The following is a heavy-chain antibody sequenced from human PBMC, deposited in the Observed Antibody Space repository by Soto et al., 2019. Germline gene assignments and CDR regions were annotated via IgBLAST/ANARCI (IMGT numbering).Heavy chain of an antibody. V-gene: IGHV1-69*06. CDR2: IIPIFGTA. D-gene: IGHD3-22*01. J-gene: IGHJ5*02. CDR3: ARNLGDSSGYYSGYNWFDP. Sequence: QVQLVQSGAEVKKPESSVKVSCKASGGTFSSYAISWVRQAPGQGLEWMGGIIPIFGTANYAQKFQGRVTITADKSTSTAYMELSSLRSEDTAVYYCARNLGDSSGYYSGYNWFDPWGQGTLVTVSS. CDR1: GGTFSSYA.